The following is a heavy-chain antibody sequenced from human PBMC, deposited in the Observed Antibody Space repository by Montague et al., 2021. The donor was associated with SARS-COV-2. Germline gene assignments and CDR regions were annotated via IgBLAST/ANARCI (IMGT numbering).Heavy chain of an antibody. CDR1: GDSISTDNW. D-gene: IGHD2-2*01. V-gene: IGHV4-4*02. CDR3: ARFAYRLLFIASYYGMDV. Sequence: SETLSLTCVVSGDSISTDNWWTWVRLPPGKGLEWDGEIYHTGSTKYKPSLKSRVTISIDTSKNQFSLKLSSVTAADTAVYYCARFAYRLLFIASYYGMDVWGQGTTATVSS. J-gene: IGHJ6*02. CDR2: IYHTGST.